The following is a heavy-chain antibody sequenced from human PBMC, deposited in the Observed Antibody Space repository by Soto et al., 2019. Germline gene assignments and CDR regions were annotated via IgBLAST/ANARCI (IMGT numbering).Heavy chain of an antibody. V-gene: IGHV4-39*01. J-gene: IGHJ5*02. CDR2: IYHGGTT. D-gene: IGHD2-2*01. CDR1: GGSITSSSYY. CDR3: ARRDGVNQINKYFDT. Sequence: SETLSLTCTVSGGSITSSSYYWGWIRQRPGKGLEWIGTIYHGGTTYYNPSLKSRVAISVDTSKNQFSLNLRSVTAADTAMYYCARRDGVNQINKYFDTWGPGTLVTVSS.